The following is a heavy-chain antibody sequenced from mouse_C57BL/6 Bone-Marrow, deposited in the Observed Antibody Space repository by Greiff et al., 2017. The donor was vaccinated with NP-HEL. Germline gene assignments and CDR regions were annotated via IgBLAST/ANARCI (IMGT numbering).Heavy chain of an antibody. CDR1: GYTFTDYY. D-gene: IGHD1-1*01. CDR3: ARCYYYGSSTYWYFDV. J-gene: IGHJ1*03. Sequence: DVQLQESGPVLVKPGASVKMSCKASGYTFTDYYMNWVKQSHGKSLEWIGVINPYNGGTSYNQKFKGKATLTVDKSSSTAYMELNSLTSEDSAVYYCARCYYYGSSTYWYFDVWGTGTTVTVSS. V-gene: IGHV1-19*01. CDR2: INPYNGGT.